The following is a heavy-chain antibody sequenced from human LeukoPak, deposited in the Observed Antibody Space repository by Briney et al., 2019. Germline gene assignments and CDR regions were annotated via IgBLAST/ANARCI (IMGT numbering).Heavy chain of an antibody. CDR1: GYTFTSYD. V-gene: IGHV1-8*01. CDR3: ARAGSMVVKGPGY. J-gene: IGHJ4*02. D-gene: IGHD4-23*01. CDR2: MNPNSGNT. Sequence: ASVKVSCKASGYTFTSYDINWVRQATGQGLEWMGWMNPNSGNTGYAQKFQGRVTMTRNTSISTAYMELSSLRAEDTAVYSCARAGSMVVKGPGYWGQGTLVTVSS.